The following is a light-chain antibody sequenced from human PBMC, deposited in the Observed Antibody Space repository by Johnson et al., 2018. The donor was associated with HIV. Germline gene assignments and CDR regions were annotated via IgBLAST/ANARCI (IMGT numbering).Light chain of an antibody. CDR2: ENN. Sequence: QSVLTQPPSVSAAPGQKVTISCSGSSSIIGNNYVSWYQQLPGTAPKLLIYENNKRPSGIPDRFSGSKSGTSATLAITGLQTGDEADYYCGAWDSSLSAYVFGTGTKVTVL. V-gene: IGLV1-51*02. CDR3: GAWDSSLSAYV. CDR1: SSIIGNNY. J-gene: IGLJ1*01.